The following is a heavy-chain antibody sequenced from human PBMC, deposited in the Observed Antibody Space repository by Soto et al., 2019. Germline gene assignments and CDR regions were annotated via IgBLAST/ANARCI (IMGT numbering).Heavy chain of an antibody. CDR1: GTFVTNTDYH. J-gene: IGHJ4*02. V-gene: IGHV4-61*08. Sequence: SETLSLTCIVSGTFVTNTDYHWSWIRQSPVKGLEWIGYISYGGIAFYNPSLESRVTISLDTSNNQFSMSLRTVTAADTAIYYCARQLESTVFHSWGQGTLVTVSS. D-gene: IGHD4-4*01. CDR2: ISYGGIA. CDR3: ARQLESTVFHS.